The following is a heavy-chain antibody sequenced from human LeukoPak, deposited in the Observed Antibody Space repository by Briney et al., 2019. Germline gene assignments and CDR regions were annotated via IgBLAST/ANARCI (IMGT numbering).Heavy chain of an antibody. D-gene: IGHD5-12*01. Sequence: PGGSLRLSCAASGFTFSSYGMHWVRQAPGKGLEWVAFIRYDGSNKYYADSVKGRFTISRDNSKNTLYLQMNSLRAEDTAVYYCAKTGLGTKSGYDFRGVDYWGQGTLVTVSS. J-gene: IGHJ4*02. CDR3: AKTGLGTKSGYDFRGVDY. CDR1: GFTFSSYG. CDR2: IRYDGSNK. V-gene: IGHV3-30*02.